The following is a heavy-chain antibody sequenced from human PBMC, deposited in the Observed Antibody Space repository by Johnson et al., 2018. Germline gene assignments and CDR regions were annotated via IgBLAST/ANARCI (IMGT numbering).Heavy chain of an antibody. CDR3: ARGERAYSYGPTRGYFHD. CDR2: LSYDESDK. V-gene: IGHV3-30*03. D-gene: IGHD5-18*01. CDR1: GFAFSNYG. Sequence: QVQLVQSGGGVVQPGRSLTLSCAASGFAFSNYGMHWVRQAPGKGLEWVAILSYDESDKYYADSEQGRITISRDNSKNTLFLQMNSLTAGDTAVDYCARGERAYSYGPTRGYFHDWGQGTLVSVSS. J-gene: IGHJ1*01.